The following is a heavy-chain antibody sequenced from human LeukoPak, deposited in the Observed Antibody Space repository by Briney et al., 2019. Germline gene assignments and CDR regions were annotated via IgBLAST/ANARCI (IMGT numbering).Heavy chain of an antibody. V-gene: IGHV3-7*01. J-gene: IGHJ4*02. Sequence: GSLRLSCVASGFTFENYWMHWVRQAPGKGPEWVANIKQDGSLEHYMDSVKGRFTISRDNAKNSLILQMDSLRAEDTAVYYCARWTGVIDSWGQGTLVTVSS. CDR2: IKQDGSLE. D-gene: IGHD2-21*01. CDR3: ARWTGVIDS. CDR1: GFTFENYW.